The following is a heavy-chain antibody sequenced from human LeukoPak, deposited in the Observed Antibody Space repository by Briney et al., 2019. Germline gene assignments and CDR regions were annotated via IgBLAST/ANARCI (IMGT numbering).Heavy chain of an antibody. CDR2: ISSSSSYI. V-gene: IGHV3-21*01. Sequence: PGGSLRRSCAASGFTFSSYSMNWVRQAPGKGLEWVSSISSSSSYIYYADSVKGRFTISRDNAKNSLYLQMNSLRAEDTAVYYCARDRWEPLRYWYFDLWGRGTLVTVSS. CDR1: GFTFSSYS. CDR3: ARDRWEPLRYWYFDL. D-gene: IGHD1-26*01. J-gene: IGHJ2*01.